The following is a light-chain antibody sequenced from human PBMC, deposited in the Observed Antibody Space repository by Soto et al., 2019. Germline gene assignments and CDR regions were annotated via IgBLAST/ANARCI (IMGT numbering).Light chain of an antibody. CDR2: STS. CDR1: TGAVTSGYY. Sequence: QAVVTQEPSLTVSPGGTVTLTCASSTGAVTSGYYPNRFQQKPGQAPRALIYSTSNRHYWTPARFSGSLLGGKAALTLSGVQPEDEAEYYCLLGYGGAQVFGGGTKVTVL. J-gene: IGLJ2*01. CDR3: LLGYGGAQV. V-gene: IGLV7-43*01.